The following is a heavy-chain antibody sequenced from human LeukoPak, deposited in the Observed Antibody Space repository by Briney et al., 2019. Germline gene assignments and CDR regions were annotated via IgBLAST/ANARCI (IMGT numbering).Heavy chain of an antibody. J-gene: IGHJ4*02. V-gene: IGHV1-46*01. CDR3: VREQAGGHFDY. CDR1: GYTFTTYF. Sequence: ASVKVSCKTSGYTFTTYFIHWVRQAPGQGLEWLGMINTNNANTNYAQKFWGRVTMTADMSTTTAYMELSSLMSDDTAVYYCVREQAGGHFDYWGQGTLVTVSS. CDR2: INTNNANT. D-gene: IGHD3-10*01.